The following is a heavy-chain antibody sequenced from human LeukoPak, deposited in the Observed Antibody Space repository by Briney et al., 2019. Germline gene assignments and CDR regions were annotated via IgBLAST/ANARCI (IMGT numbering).Heavy chain of an antibody. CDR2: IFYSGST. Sequence: SETLSLTCTVSGGSISSYYWSWIRQPPGKGLEWIGYIFYSGSTSYNPSLRSRVTISLDTSKNQFSLRLSSVTAADTAVYYCARGRQYTGGVDYWGQGTLVIVSS. CDR3: ARGRQYTGGVDY. V-gene: IGHV4-59*12. D-gene: IGHD2-2*02. J-gene: IGHJ4*02. CDR1: GGSISSYY.